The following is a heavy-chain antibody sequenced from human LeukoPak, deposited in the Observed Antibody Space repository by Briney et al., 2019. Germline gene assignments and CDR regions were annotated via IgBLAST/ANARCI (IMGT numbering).Heavy chain of an antibody. D-gene: IGHD3-10*01. CDR3: ATSGSGAYYMDV. Sequence: ASVKVSCKTSGYTFTSYYMHWVRQAPGQGLEWMGIINPSGGSTSYAQKFQGRVTMTRDMSTSTVYMELSSLRSEDTAVYYCATSGSGAYYMDVWGKGTTVTVSS. CDR2: INPSGGST. J-gene: IGHJ6*03. V-gene: IGHV1-46*01. CDR1: GYTFTSYY.